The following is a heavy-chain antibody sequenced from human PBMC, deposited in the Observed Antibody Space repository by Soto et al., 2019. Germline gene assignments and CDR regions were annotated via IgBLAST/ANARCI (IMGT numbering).Heavy chain of an antibody. V-gene: IGHV1-69*17. Sequence: QVQLVQSGAEVKRPGSSVKVSCESSGDTFNSYVISWVRQAPGQGLEWMGGIIPIIGVTHYAQKFQGRVTISALSSTGTAYMELTNLGCEDTALYYCARESLGAKGADHCGQGTLVTVSS. CDR1: GDTFNSYV. J-gene: IGHJ4*02. CDR2: IIPIIGVT. CDR3: ARESLGAKGADH. D-gene: IGHD3-16*01.